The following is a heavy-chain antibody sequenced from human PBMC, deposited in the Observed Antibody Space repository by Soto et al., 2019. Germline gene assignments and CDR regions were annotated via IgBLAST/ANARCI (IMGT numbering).Heavy chain of an antibody. J-gene: IGHJ4*02. Sequence: GGSLRLSCAASGFSFSGYAMSWVRQAPGKGLEWVSSIGVTGGGVTGGATYYADSVKGRFFISRDNSKNTLFVEMNGLRGEDTAIYYCAKNYYFDSWGQGTLVTVSS. CDR3: AKNYYFDS. CDR1: GFSFSGYA. V-gene: IGHV3-23*01. CDR2: IGVTGGGVTGGAT.